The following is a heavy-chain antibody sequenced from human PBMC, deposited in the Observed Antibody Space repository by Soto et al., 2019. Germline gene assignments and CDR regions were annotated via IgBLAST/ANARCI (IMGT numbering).Heavy chain of an antibody. D-gene: IGHD3-22*01. J-gene: IGHJ4*02. CDR3: ARDRYYDSSGSSYFDY. CDR2: IIPIFGTA. V-gene: IGHV1-69*13. Sequence: ASVKVSCKASGGTFSSYAISWVRQAPGQGLEWMGGIIPIFGTANYAQKFQGRVTITADESTSTAYMELSSLRPEDTAVYYCARDRYYDSSGSSYFDYWGQGTLVAVSS. CDR1: GGTFSSYA.